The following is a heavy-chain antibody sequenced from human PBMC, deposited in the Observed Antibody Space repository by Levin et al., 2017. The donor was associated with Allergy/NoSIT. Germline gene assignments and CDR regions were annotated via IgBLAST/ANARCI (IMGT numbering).Heavy chain of an antibody. CDR2: IRSEAYGATS. D-gene: IGHD5-18*01. Sequence: GGSLRLSCAGSGFTFGDFAVSWSRQAPGKGLEWVGFIRSEAYGATSEYAASVKGRFTISRDDSESTAYLQMNSLKPEDTAIYYCARDWIRPFAPWGQGTLVTVSS. V-gene: IGHV3-49*03. CDR3: ARDWIRPFAP. J-gene: IGHJ5*02. CDR1: GFTFGDFA.